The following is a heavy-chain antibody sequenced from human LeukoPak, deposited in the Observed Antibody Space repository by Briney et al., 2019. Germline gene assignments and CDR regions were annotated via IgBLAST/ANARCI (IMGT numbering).Heavy chain of an antibody. J-gene: IGHJ1*01. D-gene: IGHD3-10*01. CDR2: INPNSGGT. CDR1: GGTFSSYA. CDR3: ARDEVWFGEKFEPRYFQH. V-gene: IGHV1-2*02. Sequence: GASVKVSCKASGGTFSSYAISWVRQAPGQGLEWMGWINPNSGGTNYAQKFQGRVTMTRDTSISTAYMELSRLRSDDTAVYYCARDEVWFGEKFEPRYFQHWGQGTLVTVSS.